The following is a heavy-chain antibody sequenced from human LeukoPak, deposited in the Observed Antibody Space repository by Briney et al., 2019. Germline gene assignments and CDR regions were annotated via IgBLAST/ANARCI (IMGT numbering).Heavy chain of an antibody. V-gene: IGHV4-34*01. CDR2: INHSGSS. J-gene: IGHJ4*02. CDR1: GGSFGAYY. D-gene: IGHD6-13*01. Sequence: PSETLSLTCTVYGGSFGAYYWSWLRQPPGKGLEWVGEINHSGSSDYNPSLKSRVTISVDKSKNQFSLKLSSVTAADTAVYYCARGYSSSCYAYWGQGTLVTVSS. CDR3: ARGYSSSCYAY.